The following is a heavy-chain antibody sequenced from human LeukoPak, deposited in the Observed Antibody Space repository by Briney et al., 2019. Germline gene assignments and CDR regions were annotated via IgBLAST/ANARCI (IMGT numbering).Heavy chain of an antibody. J-gene: IGHJ4*02. D-gene: IGHD3-10*01. V-gene: IGHV4-39*02. Sequence: SETLSLTCTVSGGSISSSSYYWGWIRQPPGKGLEWIGSIYYSGSTYYNPSLKSRVTISVDTSKNQFSLKLSSVTAADTAVYYCARDHSGGSGSYGIFDYWGQGTLVTVSS. CDR3: ARDHSGGSGSYGIFDY. CDR1: GGSISSSSYY. CDR2: IYYSGST.